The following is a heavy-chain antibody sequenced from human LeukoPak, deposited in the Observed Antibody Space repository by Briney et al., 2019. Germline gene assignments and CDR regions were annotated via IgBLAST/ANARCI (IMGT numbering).Heavy chain of an antibody. J-gene: IGHJ4*02. CDR1: GGSISSSSYY. CDR2: IYYSGST. D-gene: IGHD4-11*01. Sequence: SETLSLTCTVSGGSISSSSYYWGWIRQPPGKGLEWIGSIYYSGSTYYNPSLKSRVTISVDTSKNQFSLKLSSATAADTAVYYCARDYSNRRGFDYWGQGTLVTVSS. V-gene: IGHV4-39*02. CDR3: ARDYSNRRGFDY.